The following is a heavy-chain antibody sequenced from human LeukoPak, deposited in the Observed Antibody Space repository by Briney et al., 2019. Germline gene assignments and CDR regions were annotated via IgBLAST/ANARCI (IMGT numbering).Heavy chain of an antibody. Sequence: SETLSLTCTVSGGSIDTVAFYWGWVRQPPEKGLEWIGTIYDSENEFHNPSLNTRVTISADTSKNQFSLKLNSVTAADTAIYYCARQISDYYYYYMDVWGEGITVTVSS. CDR2: IYDSENE. V-gene: IGHV4-39*01. D-gene: IGHD2/OR15-2a*01. CDR1: GGSIDTVAFY. CDR3: ARQISDYYYYYMDV. J-gene: IGHJ6*03.